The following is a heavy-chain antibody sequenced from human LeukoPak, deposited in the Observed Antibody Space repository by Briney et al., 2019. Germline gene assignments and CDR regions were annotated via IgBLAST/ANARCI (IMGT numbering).Heavy chain of an antibody. V-gene: IGHV3-9*03. CDR3: AKGTYYDFGHPQFDY. J-gene: IGHJ4*02. CDR1: GFTFSNYG. Sequence: GGSLRLSCTASGFTFSNYGMNWVRQAPGKGLEWVSGISWNSGSIGYADSVKGRFTISRDNAKNSLYLQMNSLRAEDMALYYCAKGTYYDFGHPQFDYWGQGTLVTVSS. CDR2: ISWNSGSI. D-gene: IGHD3-3*01.